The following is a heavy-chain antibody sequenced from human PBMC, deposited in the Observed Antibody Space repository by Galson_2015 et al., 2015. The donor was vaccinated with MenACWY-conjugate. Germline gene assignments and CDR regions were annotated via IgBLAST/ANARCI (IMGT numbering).Heavy chain of an antibody. D-gene: IGHD4-11*01. CDR1: GFTFSRYW. CDR2: IKQDGSEK. Sequence: SLRLSCAASGFTFSRYWMSWVRQAPGKGLEWVANIKQDGSEKYYVDSVKGRFTISRDNAKNSLYLQMNSLRAEDTAVYYCARADYPCYYGIDDWGQGTTVTVS. J-gene: IGHJ6*02. V-gene: IGHV3-7*01. CDR3: ARADYPCYYGIDD.